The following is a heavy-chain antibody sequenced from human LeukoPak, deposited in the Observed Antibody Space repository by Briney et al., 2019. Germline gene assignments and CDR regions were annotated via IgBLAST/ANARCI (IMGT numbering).Heavy chain of an antibody. D-gene: IGHD3-22*01. V-gene: IGHV4-61*02. CDR1: GGSISSGSYY. CDR2: IYTSGST. Sequence: SETLSLTCTVSGGSISSGSYYWSWIRQPAGKGLEWIGRIYTSGSTNHNPSLKSRVTISVDTSKNQFSLKLSSVTAADTAVYYCARVTTGGYYHRRGQGTLVTVSS. CDR3: ARVTTGGYYHR. J-gene: IGHJ4*02.